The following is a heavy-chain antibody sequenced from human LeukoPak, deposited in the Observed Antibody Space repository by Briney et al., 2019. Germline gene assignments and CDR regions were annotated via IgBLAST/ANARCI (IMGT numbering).Heavy chain of an antibody. CDR3: ARGVVVLHWRDAFDI. J-gene: IGHJ3*02. Sequence: GGSLRLSCAASGLTFRNYGMHWVRQAPGKGLEWVAVIWYDGSNKYYADSVKGRFTISRDNSKNTPYLQMNSLRAEDTAVYYCARGVVVLHWRDAFDIWGQGTMVTVSS. D-gene: IGHD2-21*01. CDR1: GLTFRNYG. CDR2: IWYDGSNK. V-gene: IGHV3-33*01.